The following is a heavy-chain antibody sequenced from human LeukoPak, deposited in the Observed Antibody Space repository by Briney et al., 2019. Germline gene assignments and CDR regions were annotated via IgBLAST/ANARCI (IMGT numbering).Heavy chain of an antibody. V-gene: IGHV3-66*01. CDR1: GFTVSSNY. CDR3: ARKAMVSGADY. D-gene: IGHD5-18*01. Sequence: GGSLRLSCAASGFTVSSNYMSWDRQAPGKGLEWVSVIYSGGSTYYADSVKGRFTISRDNSKNTLYLQMNSLRAEDTAVYYCARKAMVSGADYWGQGTLVTVSS. J-gene: IGHJ4*02. CDR2: IYSGGST.